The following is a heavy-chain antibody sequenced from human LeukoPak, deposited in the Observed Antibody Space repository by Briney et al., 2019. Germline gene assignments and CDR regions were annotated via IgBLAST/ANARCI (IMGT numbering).Heavy chain of an antibody. CDR3: AKRSAAGTVGYFDY. CDR1: GFTFDDYA. D-gene: IGHD6-13*01. Sequence: GGSLRLSCAASGFTFDDYAMHWVRQAPGKGLEWVSGISWNSGTIYCADSVKGRFTISRDDAKNSLYLQMHSLRAEDTALYYCAKRSAAGTVGYFDYWGQGTLVTVSS. CDR2: ISWNSGTI. J-gene: IGHJ4*02. V-gene: IGHV3-9*01.